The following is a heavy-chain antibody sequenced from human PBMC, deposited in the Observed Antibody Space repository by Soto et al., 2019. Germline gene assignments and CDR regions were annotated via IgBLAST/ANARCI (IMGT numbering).Heavy chain of an antibody. CDR1: GYTFTTYG. J-gene: IGHJ6*02. Sequence: ASVKVSCKAPGYTFTTYGISWVRQAPGQGLEWMGWISGYNGHTKYAQKFQGRVTMTTDTSTSTVYMDLRSLRSDDTAVYYCAREGEMPYYYYGLDVWGQ. D-gene: IGHD3-16*01. V-gene: IGHV1-18*01. CDR2: ISGYNGHT. CDR3: AREGEMPYYYYGLDV.